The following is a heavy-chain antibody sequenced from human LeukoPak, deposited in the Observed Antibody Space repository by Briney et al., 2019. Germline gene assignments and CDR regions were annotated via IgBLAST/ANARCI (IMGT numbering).Heavy chain of an antibody. Sequence: GGSLRLSCAASVLTVTRNYMSWVRQAPGKGLEWVSVISSGGSTDYADSVKGRFTISRDNSKNTLYLQMNTLRAEDTAIYYCANQIAAAVYGRDYWGQGTLVTVSS. CDR2: ISSGGST. CDR3: ANQIAAAVYGRDY. V-gene: IGHV3-53*01. CDR1: VLTVTRNY. J-gene: IGHJ4*02. D-gene: IGHD6-13*01.